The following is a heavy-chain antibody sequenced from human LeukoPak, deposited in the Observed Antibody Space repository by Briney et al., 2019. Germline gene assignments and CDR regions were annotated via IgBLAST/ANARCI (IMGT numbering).Heavy chain of an antibody. CDR1: RGSISSGSYY. Sequence: SETLSLTCTVSRGSISSGSYYWSWIRQPAGKGLEWIGRIYTSGSTNYNPSLKSRVTISVDTSKNQFSLKLSSVTAADTAVYYCARETILLYYYDSSGIDYWGQGTLVTVSS. CDR3: ARETILLYYYDSSGIDY. D-gene: IGHD3-22*01. CDR2: IYTSGST. V-gene: IGHV4-61*02. J-gene: IGHJ4*02.